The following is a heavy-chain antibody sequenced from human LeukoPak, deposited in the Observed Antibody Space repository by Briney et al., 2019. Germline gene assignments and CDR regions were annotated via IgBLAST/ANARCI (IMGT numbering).Heavy chain of an antibody. Sequence: PGGSQRLSWAASGFTFTTYSMHWLRQAPEKGLVWVSRIKSDGSRTYYADSVKRRFTIARDNAKSTLYMQMDSLRAEATAVYYCARALSSVWGLVDCWGQGTLVTVSS. CDR1: GFTFTTYS. D-gene: IGHD6-19*01. V-gene: IGHV3-74*01. CDR3: ARALSSVWGLVDC. CDR2: IKSDGSRT. J-gene: IGHJ4*02.